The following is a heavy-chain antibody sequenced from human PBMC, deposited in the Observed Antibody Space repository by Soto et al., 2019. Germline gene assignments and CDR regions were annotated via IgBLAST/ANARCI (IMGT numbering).Heavy chain of an antibody. D-gene: IGHD6-13*01. V-gene: IGHV1-8*01. CDR1: GYTFTSYD. J-gene: IGHJ6*02. CDR2: MNPNSGNT. CDR3: ARDIANYYGMDV. Sequence: GASVRVSCKASGYTFTSYDINWVRQATGQGLEWMGWMNPNSGNTGYAQKFQGRVTMTRNTSISTAYTELSSLRSEDTAVYYCARDIANYYGMDVWGQGTTVTVSS.